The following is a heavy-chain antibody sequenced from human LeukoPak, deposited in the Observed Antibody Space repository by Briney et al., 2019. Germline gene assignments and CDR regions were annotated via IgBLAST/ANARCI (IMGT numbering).Heavy chain of an antibody. Sequence: GGSLRLSCAASGFTFSSYEMNWVLQAPGKGLEWVSYISSSGSTIYYADSVKGRFTISRDNAKNSLYLQMNSLRAEDTAVYYCARVLGYYDSSGTLDYWGQGTLVTVSS. CDR2: ISSSGSTI. D-gene: IGHD3-22*01. CDR3: ARVLGYYDSSGTLDY. V-gene: IGHV3-48*03. CDR1: GFTFSSYE. J-gene: IGHJ4*02.